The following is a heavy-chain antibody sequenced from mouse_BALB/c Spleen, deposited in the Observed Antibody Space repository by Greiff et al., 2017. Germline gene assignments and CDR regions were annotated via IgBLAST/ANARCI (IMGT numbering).Heavy chain of an antibody. D-gene: IGHD2-14*01. CDR1: GFTFSSYT. J-gene: IGHJ3*01. Sequence: EVQRVESGGGLVQPGGSLKLSCAASGFTFSSYTMSWVRQTPEKRLEWVAYISNGGGSTYYPDTVKGRFTISRDNAKNTLYLQMSSLKSEDTAMYYCARLGYDGAWFAYWGQGTLVTVSA. CDR2: ISNGGGST. CDR3: ARLGYDGAWFAY. V-gene: IGHV5-12-2*01.